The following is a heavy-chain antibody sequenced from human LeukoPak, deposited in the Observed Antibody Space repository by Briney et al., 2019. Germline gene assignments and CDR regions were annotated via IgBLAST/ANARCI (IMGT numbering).Heavy chain of an antibody. CDR3: AKDFFPMTTPEGSNY. CDR2: IWYDGRNK. V-gene: IGHV3-33*06. J-gene: IGHJ4*02. CDR1: GFTFSSYG. D-gene: IGHD4-17*01. Sequence: GGSLRLSCAASGFTFSSYGMHWVRQAPGKGLEWVAVIWYDGRNKYYADSVKGRFTISRDNSKNTVYLQMNSLGAEDTAVYYCAKDFFPMTTPEGSNYWGQGTLVTVSS.